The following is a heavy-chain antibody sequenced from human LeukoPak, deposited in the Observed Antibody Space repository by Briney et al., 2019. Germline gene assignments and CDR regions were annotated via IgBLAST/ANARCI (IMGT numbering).Heavy chain of an antibody. D-gene: IGHD6-13*01. V-gene: IGHV1-2*02. CDR2: INPNSGGT. CDR3: ARSRAGIAAASSSYYFDY. Sequence: ASVKVSCKASGYTFTIYYMHWVRQAPGQGLEWMGWINPNSGGTNYAQKFQGRVTMTRDTSISTAYMELSRLRSDDTAVYYCARSRAGIAAASSSYYFDYWGQGTLVTVSS. CDR1: GYTFTIYY. J-gene: IGHJ4*02.